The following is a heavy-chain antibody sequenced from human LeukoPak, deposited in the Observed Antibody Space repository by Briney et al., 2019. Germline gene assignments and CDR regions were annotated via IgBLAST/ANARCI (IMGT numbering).Heavy chain of an antibody. V-gene: IGHV3-21*01. J-gene: IGHJ5*02. CDR2: ITSSSSYK. CDR1: GFTFSTYA. Sequence: GGSLRLSCAASGFTFSTYAMHWVRQAPGKGLEWVSSITSSSSYKYYVDSVKGRFTISRDNAKNSLYLQMNSLSADDTAVYYCAREGRGFDPWGQGTLVTVSS. CDR3: AREGRGFDP.